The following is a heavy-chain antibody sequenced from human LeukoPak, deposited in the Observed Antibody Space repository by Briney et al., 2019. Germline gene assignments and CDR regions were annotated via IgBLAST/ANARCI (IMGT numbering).Heavy chain of an antibody. J-gene: IGHJ6*03. Sequence: GASVKVSCKASGGTFSSYAISWVRQAPGQGLEWMGGIIPIFGTANYAQEFQGRVTITTDESTSTAYMELSSLRSEDTAVFYCARRYAPFGIGGYYYMDVWGKGTTVTVSS. CDR1: GGTFSSYA. V-gene: IGHV1-69*05. D-gene: IGHD2-15*01. CDR2: IIPIFGTA. CDR3: ARRYAPFGIGGYYYMDV.